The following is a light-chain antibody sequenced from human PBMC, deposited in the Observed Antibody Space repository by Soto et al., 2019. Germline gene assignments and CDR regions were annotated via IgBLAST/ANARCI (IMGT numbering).Light chain of an antibody. CDR3: QQFQSSLRT. CDR2: GPS. J-gene: IGKJ1*01. V-gene: IGKV1-5*01. CDR1: QDISTY. Sequence: DIQMTQSPSTLSASVGDRVTITCRASQDISTYLAWYQHKPGNAPKLLIYGPSGRATGIPDRIRGSGSGTDFTLTISGLEPEDFAVYYCQQFQSSLRTFGQGTQVEV.